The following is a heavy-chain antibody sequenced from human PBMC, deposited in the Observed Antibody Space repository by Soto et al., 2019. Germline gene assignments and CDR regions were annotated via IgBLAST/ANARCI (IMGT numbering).Heavy chain of an antibody. J-gene: IGHJ6*02. CDR2: INSGGST. V-gene: IGHV3-53*01. CDR1: GFAVSSHY. CDR3: AREVFCSSSSCQVRYGMDV. Sequence: GGSLRLSCAPSGFAVSSHYMSWVRQAPGKGLEWVSVINSGGSTYYADSVKGRFTISRDHSRNTLYLQMNSLRVEDTAVYYCAREVFCSSSSCQVRYGMDVWGQGTTVTVSS. D-gene: IGHD2-2*01.